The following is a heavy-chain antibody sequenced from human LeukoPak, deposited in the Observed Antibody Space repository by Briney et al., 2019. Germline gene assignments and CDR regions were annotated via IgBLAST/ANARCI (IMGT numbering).Heavy chain of an antibody. Sequence: SQTLSLTCTVSGGSISSGSYYWSWIRQPAGKGLEWIGRIYTSGSTNYNPSLKSRVTISVDTSKNQFSLKLSSVTAADTAVYYCARAVRNYNYYYYYMDVWSKGTTVTVSS. CDR1: GGSISSGSYY. CDR2: IYTSGST. J-gene: IGHJ6*03. CDR3: ARAVRNYNYYYYYMDV. V-gene: IGHV4-61*02. D-gene: IGHD1-7*01.